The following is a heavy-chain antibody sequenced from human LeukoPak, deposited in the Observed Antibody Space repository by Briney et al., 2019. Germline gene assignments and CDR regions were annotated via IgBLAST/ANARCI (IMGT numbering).Heavy chain of an antibody. CDR3: ATNYGSGSYYNYYYYYMDV. V-gene: IGHV1-69*05. CDR1: GGTLSSYG. J-gene: IGHJ6*03. CDR2: IIPIVNRA. D-gene: IGHD3-10*01. Sequence: SVKVSCKASGGTLSSYGIGWVRQAPGQGLEWMGRIIPIVNRANSAQRFQGRVTITTDESTSTAYMELSSLRSEDTAVYYCATNYGSGSYYNYYYYYMDVWGKGTTVTVSS.